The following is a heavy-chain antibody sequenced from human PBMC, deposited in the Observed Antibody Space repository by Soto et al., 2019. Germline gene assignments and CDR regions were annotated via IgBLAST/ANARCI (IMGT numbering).Heavy chain of an antibody. Sequence: GASVKVSCKACGGTFSSYAMSWVRQAPGQGLEWMGRINPSCGTANYAQNFQGRVTMTRDTSTSTVYMELSSLTSEDTAVYYCSRLLVPYCGGDCYSGLDYWGQGTVVTVSS. D-gene: IGHD2-21*02. CDR1: GGTFSSYA. V-gene: IGHV1-69*05. CDR2: INPSCGTA. J-gene: IGHJ4*02. CDR3: SRLLVPYCGGDCYSGLDY.